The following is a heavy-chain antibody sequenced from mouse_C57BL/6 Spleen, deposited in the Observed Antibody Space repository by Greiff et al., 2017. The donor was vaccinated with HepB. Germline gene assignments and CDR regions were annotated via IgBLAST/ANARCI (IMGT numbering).Heavy chain of an antibody. CDR3: ARDITTVFRYFDA. D-gene: IGHD1-1*01. Sequence: EVKLVESEGGLVQPGSSMKLSCTASGFTFSDYYMAWVRQVPEKGLEWVANINYDGSSTYYLDSLKSRFIISRDNAKNILYLQMSSLKSEDTATYYCARDITTVFRYFDAWGTGTTVTVSS. V-gene: IGHV5-16*01. CDR2: INYDGSST. J-gene: IGHJ1*03. CDR1: GFTFSDYY.